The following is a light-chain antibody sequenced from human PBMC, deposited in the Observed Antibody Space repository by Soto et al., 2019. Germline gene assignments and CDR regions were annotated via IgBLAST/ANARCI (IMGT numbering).Light chain of an antibody. Sequence: SYELTQPPSVSVSPGQTASITCSGDKLGDKYACWYQQKPGQSPVLVIYQDSKRPSGIPERFSGSNSGNTATLTISGTQAMDEADYYCQAWDVGVVFGGGTKVTVL. V-gene: IGLV3-1*01. CDR3: QAWDVGVV. CDR2: QDS. CDR1: KLGDKY. J-gene: IGLJ2*01.